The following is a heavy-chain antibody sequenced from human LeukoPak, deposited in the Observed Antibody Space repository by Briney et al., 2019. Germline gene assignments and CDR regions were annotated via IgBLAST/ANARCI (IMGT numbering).Heavy chain of an antibody. CDR1: GLPVCCNY. CDR3: AGDYGGTFRGWFDP. J-gene: IGHJ5*02. Sequence: GGPLSLFCAASGLPVCCNYMIWPRQAPGKARVWFSDIYSGGTTYYADSVKGRFTISRDNFENTLYLQLNSLTAEETAVYYCAGDYGGTFRGWFDPWGQGTLVTVSS. V-gene: IGHV3-66*02. CDR2: IYSGGTT. D-gene: IGHD4-23*01.